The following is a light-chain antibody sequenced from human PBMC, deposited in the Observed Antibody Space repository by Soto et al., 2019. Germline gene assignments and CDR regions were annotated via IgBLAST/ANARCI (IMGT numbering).Light chain of an antibody. CDR1: QSVSIK. CDR3: QQRSNWPL. J-gene: IGKJ5*01. CDR2: DTS. V-gene: IGKV3-15*01. Sequence: EVVLTQSPATLSVSPGERATLSCRASQSVSIKLAWYQQKPGQAPRLLIYDTSTRATGIPARSSGSGSGTEFTLTISSLQSEDFAVYYCQQRSNWPLFGQGTRLEI.